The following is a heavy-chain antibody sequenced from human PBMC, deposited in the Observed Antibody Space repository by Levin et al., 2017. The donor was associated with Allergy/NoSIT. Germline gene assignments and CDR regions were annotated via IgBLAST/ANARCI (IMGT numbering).Heavy chain of an antibody. D-gene: IGHD4-17*01. CDR3: ARGHYGPYYFDY. V-gene: IGHV3-53*01. J-gene: IGHJ4*02. Sequence: GALRLSCAASGFTVSSNYMSWVRQAPGKGLEWVSVIYSGGSTYYADSVKGRFTISRDNSKNTLYLQMNSLRAEDTAVYYCARGHYGPYYFDYWGQGTLVTVSS. CDR2: IYSGGST. CDR1: GFTVSSNY.